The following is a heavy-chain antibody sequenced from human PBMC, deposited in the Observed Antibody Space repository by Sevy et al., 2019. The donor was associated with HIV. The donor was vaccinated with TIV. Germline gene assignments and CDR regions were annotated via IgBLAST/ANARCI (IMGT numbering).Heavy chain of an antibody. V-gene: IGHV3-21*06. CDR1: QFTFRDYT. D-gene: IGHD3-10*01. CDR3: ARDRGYYGSGTYDY. CDR2: ISSGSSYI. Sequence: GGSLRLSCAASQFTFRDYTMNWVRQTPGKGLEWISYISSGSSYIRYADSVKGRFTISRDNAENSLYLQMNRLRAEDTGVYFCARDRGYYGSGTYDYWGQGTLVTVSS. J-gene: IGHJ4*02.